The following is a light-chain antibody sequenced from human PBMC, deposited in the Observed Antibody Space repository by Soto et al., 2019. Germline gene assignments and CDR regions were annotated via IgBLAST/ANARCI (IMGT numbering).Light chain of an antibody. CDR2: LNSDGSH. V-gene: IGLV4-69*01. CDR3: QTWGTGIRV. CDR1: SGHSSYA. Sequence: QPVLTQSPSASASPGASVKLTCTLNSGHSSYAIAWHQQQPEKGPRYLMILNSDGSHTKGDGIPDRFSGSSSGAERYLTISSLQSEDEADYYCQTWGTGIRVFGGGTQLTVL. J-gene: IGLJ7*01.